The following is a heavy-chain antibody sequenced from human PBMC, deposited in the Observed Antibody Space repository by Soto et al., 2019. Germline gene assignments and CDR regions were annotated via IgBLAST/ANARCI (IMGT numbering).Heavy chain of an antibody. Sequence: GGSLRLSCAASGFTFSSYAMSWVRQAPGKGLEWVSAISGSGGSTYYADSVKGRFTISRDNSKNTLYLQMNSLRAEDTAVYYCASGSYPEGYYFDYWGQGTLVTVSS. J-gene: IGHJ4*02. CDR2: ISGSGGST. V-gene: IGHV3-23*01. CDR1: GFTFSSYA. D-gene: IGHD1-26*01. CDR3: ASGSYPEGYYFDY.